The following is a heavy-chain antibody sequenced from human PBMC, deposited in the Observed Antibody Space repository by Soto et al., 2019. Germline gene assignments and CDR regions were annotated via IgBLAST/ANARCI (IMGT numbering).Heavy chain of an antibody. CDR3: ARQEYSSSSGFDYYYYYGMDV. CDR1: GGSISSSSYY. D-gene: IGHD6-6*01. J-gene: IGHJ6*02. V-gene: IGHV4-39*01. CDR2: IYYSGST. Sequence: SETLSLTCTVSGGSISSSSYYWGWIRQPPGKGLEWIGSIYYSGSTYYNPSLKSRVTISVDTSKNQFSLKLSSVTAADTAVYYCARQEYSSSSGFDYYYYYGMDVWGQGITVTVSS.